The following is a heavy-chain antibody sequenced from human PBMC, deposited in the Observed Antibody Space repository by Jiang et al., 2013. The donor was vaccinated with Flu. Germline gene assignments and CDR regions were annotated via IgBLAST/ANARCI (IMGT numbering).Heavy chain of an antibody. CDR2: TYYRSKWYN. D-gene: IGHD2-21*02. V-gene: IGHV6-1*01. CDR1: GDSVSSNSAA. CDR3: AREGTFVVVTADDAFDI. Sequence: SQTLSLTCAISGDSVSSNSAAWNWIRQSPSRGLEWLGRTYYRSKWYNDYAVSVKSRITINPDTSKNQFSLQLNSVTPEDTAVYYCAREGTFVVVTADDAFDIWGQGTMVTVSS. J-gene: IGHJ3*02.